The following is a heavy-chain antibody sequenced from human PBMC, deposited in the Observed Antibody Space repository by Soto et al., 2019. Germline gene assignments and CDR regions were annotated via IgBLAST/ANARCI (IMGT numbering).Heavy chain of an antibody. D-gene: IGHD3-10*01. CDR1: GYTFTSYG. CDR2: IIPIFGTA. Sequence: GASVKVSCKASGYTFTSYGISWVRQAPGQGLEWMGGIIPIFGTANYAQKFQGRVTITADESTSTAYMELSSLRSEDTAVYYCARVPGLYGSGSYYYYGMDVWGQGTTVTVSS. V-gene: IGHV1-69*13. CDR3: ARVPGLYGSGSYYYYGMDV. J-gene: IGHJ6*02.